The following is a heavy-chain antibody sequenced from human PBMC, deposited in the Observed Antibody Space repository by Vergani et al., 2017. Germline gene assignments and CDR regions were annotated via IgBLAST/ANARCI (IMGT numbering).Heavy chain of an antibody. J-gene: IGHJ6*03. CDR1: GFTVSINY. Sequence: EVQLVESGGGLVQPGGSLRLSCAASGFTVSINYMSWVRQAPGKGLEWVSVIYSGGSTYYNPSLKSRVTISVDTSKNQFSLKLSSVTAADTAVYYCAREVGNSYYYYYYYMDVWGKGTTVTVSS. V-gene: IGHV3-53*01. CDR3: AREVGNSYYYYYYYMDV. CDR2: IYSGGST. D-gene: IGHD4-23*01.